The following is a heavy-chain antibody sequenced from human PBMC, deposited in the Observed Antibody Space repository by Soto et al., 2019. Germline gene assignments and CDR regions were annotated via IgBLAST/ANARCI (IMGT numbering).Heavy chain of an antibody. V-gene: IGHV3-74*01. CDR3: ARDHSSSWALAY. J-gene: IGHJ4*02. CDR1: GFTFSSYW. D-gene: IGHD6-13*01. Sequence: EVQLVESGGGLVQPGGSLRLSCAASGFTFSSYWMHWVRQAPVKGLEWVSRINSDGISTSYADSVTGRCTIPRDNAKNTLYLEMNRLRAEDTAVYYCARDHSSSWALAYWGQRTLVPVSS. CDR2: INSDGIST.